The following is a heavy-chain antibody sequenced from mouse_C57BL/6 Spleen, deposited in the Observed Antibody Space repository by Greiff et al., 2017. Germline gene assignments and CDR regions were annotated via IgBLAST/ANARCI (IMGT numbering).Heavy chain of an antibody. CDR2: IDPEYGDA. D-gene: IGHD1-1*01. J-gene: IGHJ4*01. V-gene: IGHV14-1*01. CDR3: AGGYVHGSSYCDAMDY. Sequence: EVQLQQSGAELVKPGASVKLSCKASGFTFNDYYMHWVKQRPAQGLEWIGGIDPEYGDAKYDPKFQGKATMTADTSSSTAYLQLSSLTSEYSAVXSWAGGYVHGSSYCDAMDYWGQGTSVTVSS. CDR1: GFTFNDYY.